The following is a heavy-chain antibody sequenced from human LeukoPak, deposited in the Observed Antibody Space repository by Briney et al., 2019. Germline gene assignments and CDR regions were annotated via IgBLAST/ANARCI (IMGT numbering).Heavy chain of an antibody. J-gene: IGHJ4*02. CDR1: GGSFSGYY. Sequence: KTSETLSLTCAVYGGSFSGYYWSWIRQPPGKGLEWIGYIYYSGSTNYNPSLKSRVTISVDTSKDQFSLKLSSVTAADTAVYYCARHVREYSSFAYWGQGTLVTVSS. D-gene: IGHD6-6*01. V-gene: IGHV4-59*08. CDR3: ARHVREYSSFAY. CDR2: IYYSGST.